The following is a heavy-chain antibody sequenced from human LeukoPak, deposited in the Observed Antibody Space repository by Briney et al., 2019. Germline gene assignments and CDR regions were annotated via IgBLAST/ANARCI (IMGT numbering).Heavy chain of an antibody. CDR3: ARGRMGYCSSTSCFLTFDP. V-gene: IGHV1-8*01. CDR2: MNPNSGNT. Sequence: GASVKVSCKASGYTFTSYDINWERQATGQGLEWMGWMNPNSGNTGYAQKFQGRVTMTRNTSISTAYMELSSLRSGDTAVYHCARGRMGYCSSTSCFLTFDPWGQGTLVTVSS. D-gene: IGHD2-2*01. CDR1: GYTFTSYD. J-gene: IGHJ5*02.